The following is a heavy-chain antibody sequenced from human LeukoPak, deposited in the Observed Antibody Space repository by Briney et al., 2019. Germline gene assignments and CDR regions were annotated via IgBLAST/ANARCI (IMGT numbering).Heavy chain of an antibody. CDR1: GGSISSYY. V-gene: IGHV4-59*08. Sequence: SETLSLTCTVSGGSISSYYWSWIRQPPGKGLEWIGYIYYSGSTNYNPSLKSRVTISVDTSKNQFSLKLSSVTAADTAVYYCARHEYSSGWYHGYFDYWGQGTLVTVSS. CDR2: IYYSGST. CDR3: ARHEYSSGWYHGYFDY. J-gene: IGHJ4*02. D-gene: IGHD6-19*01.